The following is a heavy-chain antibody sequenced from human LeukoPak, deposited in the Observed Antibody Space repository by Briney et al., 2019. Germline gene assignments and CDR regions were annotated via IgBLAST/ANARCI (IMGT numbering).Heavy chain of an antibody. CDR3: ARATEDWFDP. CDR1: GYTFSDYY. CDR2: INPKSGDT. D-gene: IGHD4-11*01. Sequence: GASVKVSCKASGYTFSDYYMHWVRQAPGQGLEWMGWINPKSGDTKYAQKFQGRVTMTRDTSISTAYMELSRLRSDDTAVYYCARATEDWFDPRGQGTLVTVSS. J-gene: IGHJ5*02. V-gene: IGHV1-2*02.